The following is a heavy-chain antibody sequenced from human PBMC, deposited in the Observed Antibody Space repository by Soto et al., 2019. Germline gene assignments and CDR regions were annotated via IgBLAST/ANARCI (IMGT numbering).Heavy chain of an antibody. Sequence: SRRPSSAAAGFTFSSYAMHWVRQAPGKGLEWVAVISSDGSNKYYTDSVKGRFTISRDNSTNTLYLQMNSLRAEDKAVYYCARGLGLSYYYYGMDVWGQGTTVTVSS. CDR3: ARGLGLSYYYYGMDV. D-gene: IGHD1-26*01. CDR1: GFTFSSYA. V-gene: IGHV3-30-3*01. J-gene: IGHJ6*02. CDR2: ISSDGSNK.